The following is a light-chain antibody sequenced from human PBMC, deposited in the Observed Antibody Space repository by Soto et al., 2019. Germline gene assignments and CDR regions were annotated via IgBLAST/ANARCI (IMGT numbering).Light chain of an antibody. J-gene: IGKJ1*01. CDR3: QQYHNWWT. CDR1: QSVRSD. V-gene: IGKV3-15*01. CDR2: GAS. Sequence: AQSPAPLSLSPGERAPLSFRASQSVRSDLAWYRQKPGQAPRLLIYGASTRVTGIPARISGSGSGTEFTLTITSLQSEDFGVYHCQQYHNWWTFGQGTKVDIK.